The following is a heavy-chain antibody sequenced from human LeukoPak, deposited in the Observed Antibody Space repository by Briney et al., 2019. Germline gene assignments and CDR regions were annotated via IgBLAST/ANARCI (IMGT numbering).Heavy chain of an antibody. D-gene: IGHD1-1*01. CDR2: INYSATT. J-gene: IGHJ4*02. V-gene: IGHV4-39*01. Sequence: SETLSLTCTVSGDSISGNINYWGWRRQPPGKGLEWIVSINYSATTYYSPSLKSRVTISVDTSKNQFSLKLSSVTAADTAVYYCARGLGELESGGYWGQGTLVTVSS. CDR1: GDSISGNINY. CDR3: ARGLGELESGGY.